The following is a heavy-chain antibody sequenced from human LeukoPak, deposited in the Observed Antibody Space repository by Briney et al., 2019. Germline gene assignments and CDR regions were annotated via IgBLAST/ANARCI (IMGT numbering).Heavy chain of an antibody. D-gene: IGHD3-10*01. CDR3: AATMVRGVIIKGSDY. CDR2: ISSSSSYI. CDR1: GFTFSSYG. J-gene: IGHJ4*02. V-gene: IGHV3-21*01. Sequence: GGSLRLSCAASGFTFSSYGMNWVRQAPGKGLEWVSSISSSSSYIYYADSVKGRFTISRDNAKNSLYLQMNSLRAEDTAVYYCAATMVRGVIIKGSDYWGQGTLVTVSS.